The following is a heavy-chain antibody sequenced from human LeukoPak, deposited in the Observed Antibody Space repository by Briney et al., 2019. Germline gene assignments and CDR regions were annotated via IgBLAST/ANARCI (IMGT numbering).Heavy chain of an antibody. CDR1: GYTFTGYY. CDR3: ARDSSSWGNYGMDV. CDR2: INPNSGGT. J-gene: IGHJ6*02. V-gene: IGHV1-2*02. Sequence: ASVKVSCKASGYTFTGYYMHWVRQAPGQGIEWMGWINPNSGGTNYAQKFQGRVTMTRDTSISTAYMELSRLRSDDTAVYYCARDSSSWGNYGMDVWGQGTTVTVSS. D-gene: IGHD6-13*01.